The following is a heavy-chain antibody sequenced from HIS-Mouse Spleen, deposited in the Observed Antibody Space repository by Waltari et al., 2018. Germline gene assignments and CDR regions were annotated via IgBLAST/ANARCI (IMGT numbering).Heavy chain of an antibody. J-gene: IGHJ2*01. CDR2: IYYSGST. D-gene: IGHD6-13*01. CDR3: AREIPYSSSWYDWYFDL. CDR1: GGSISSSSYY. V-gene: IGHV4-39*07. Sequence: QLQLQESGPGLVKPSETLSLTCTVSGGSISSSSYYWGWIRQPPGKGLEWIGSIYYSGSTSYNPSLKSRVTISVDTSNNQFSLKLSSVTAADTAVYYCAREIPYSSSWYDWYFDLWGRGTLVTVSS.